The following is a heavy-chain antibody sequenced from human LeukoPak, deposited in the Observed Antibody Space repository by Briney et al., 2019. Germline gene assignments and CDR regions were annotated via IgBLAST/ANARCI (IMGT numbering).Heavy chain of an antibody. D-gene: IGHD2-21*02. CDR3: ASSSSAYCGGDCYSDAFDI. J-gene: IGHJ3*02. Sequence: ASVKVSCKASGYTFTSNGISWVRQAPGQGLEWMGWISAYNGNTNYAQKLQGRVTMTTDTSTSTAYMELRSLRSDDTAVYYCASSSSAYCGGDCYSDAFDIWGQGTMVTVSS. V-gene: IGHV1-18*01. CDR2: ISAYNGNT. CDR1: GYTFTSNG.